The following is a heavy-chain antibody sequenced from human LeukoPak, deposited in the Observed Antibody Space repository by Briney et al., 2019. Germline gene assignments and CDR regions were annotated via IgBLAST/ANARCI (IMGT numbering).Heavy chain of an antibody. D-gene: IGHD3-3*01. V-gene: IGHV3-7*01. CDR1: GFTFTSYW. CDR2: IKEDGSEK. J-gene: IGHJ6*02. Sequence: PGGSLRLSCAVSGFTFTSYWMSWVRQAPGKGLEWVANIKEDGSEKYYVDSVKGRFTISRDNAKNSLYLEMNSLRVEDTAVYYCARPKKDFWSGRFYVYHVLGVWGQGTTVTVSS. CDR3: ARPKKDFWSGRFYVYHVLGV.